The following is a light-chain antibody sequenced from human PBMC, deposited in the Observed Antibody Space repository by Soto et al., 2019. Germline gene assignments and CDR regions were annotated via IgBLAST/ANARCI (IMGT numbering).Light chain of an antibody. CDR2: AAS. V-gene: IGKV3-20*01. CDR3: QHYGSSPRT. Sequence: EIVLTQSPGTLSLSPGERATLSCRGSQSVSSSYLAWYQQNPGQAPRLLIYAASSRATGIPDRFSGSGSGTDFTLTISRLEPEDFAVYYCQHYGSSPRTFGQGTKVDIK. J-gene: IGKJ1*01. CDR1: QSVSSSY.